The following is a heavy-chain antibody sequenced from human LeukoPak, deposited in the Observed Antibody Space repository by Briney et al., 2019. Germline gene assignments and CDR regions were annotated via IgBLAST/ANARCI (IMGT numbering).Heavy chain of an antibody. CDR3: ARGMVRGVTPLDY. CDR2: INPNSGGT. CDR1: GYTFTGYY. Sequence: ASVKVSCKASGYTFTGYYMHWVRQAPGQGLEWMGWINPNSGGTNYAQKFQGGVTMTRDTSISTAYMELSRLRSDDTAVYYCARGMVRGVTPLDYWGQGTLVTVSS. D-gene: IGHD3-10*01. J-gene: IGHJ4*02. V-gene: IGHV1-2*02.